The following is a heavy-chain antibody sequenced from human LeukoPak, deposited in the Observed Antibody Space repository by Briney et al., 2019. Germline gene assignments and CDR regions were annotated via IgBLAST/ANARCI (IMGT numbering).Heavy chain of an antibody. Sequence: SGTLFLTCAVSGGSISSSNWWSWVRQPPGKGLEWIGEINHSGSTNYNPSLKSRVTISVDTSKNQFSLKLSSVTAADTAVYYCARGGDCSSTSCYHYYYMDVWGKGTTVTVSS. CDR2: INHSGST. V-gene: IGHV4-4*02. J-gene: IGHJ6*03. CDR3: ARGGDCSSTSCYHYYYMDV. CDR1: GGSISSSNW. D-gene: IGHD2-2*01.